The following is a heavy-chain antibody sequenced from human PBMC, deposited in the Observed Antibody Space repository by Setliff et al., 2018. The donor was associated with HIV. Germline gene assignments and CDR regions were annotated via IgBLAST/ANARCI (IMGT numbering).Heavy chain of an antibody. V-gene: IGHV3-66*02. CDR3: AKIPHTGDSAYDV. J-gene: IGHJ3*01. CDR1: GFSVSSNY. CDR2: IYSGGNI. Sequence: GGSLRLSCAASGFSVSSNYMTWVRQAPGKGLEWVSSIYSGGNIEDADPVKGRFTISRDNSKNTLYLQMNSLRADDTAVYYCAKIPHTGDSAYDVWGQGTMVTVSS. D-gene: IGHD7-27*01.